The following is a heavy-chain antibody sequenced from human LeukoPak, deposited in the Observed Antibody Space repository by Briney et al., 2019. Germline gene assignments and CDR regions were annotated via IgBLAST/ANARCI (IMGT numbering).Heavy chain of an antibody. CDR1: GLTFDDYY. Sequence: GGSLRLSCVASGLTFDDYYMSWVRQAPGAGLEWVSGINKNGDSAYYADSVKGRFTISRDNSKNTLFLQINSLRAEDTAIYYFAKGHSGYYFDYWGQGTLVTVSS. CDR2: INKNGDSA. J-gene: IGHJ4*02. CDR3: AKGHSGYYFDY. V-gene: IGHV3-23*01. D-gene: IGHD5-12*01.